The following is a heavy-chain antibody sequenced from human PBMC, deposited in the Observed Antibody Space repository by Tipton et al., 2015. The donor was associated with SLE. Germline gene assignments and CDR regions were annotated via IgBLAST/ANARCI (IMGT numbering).Heavy chain of an antibody. D-gene: IGHD3-3*01. J-gene: IGHJ4*02. CDR1: GFTFSSYW. CDR2: IKQDGSEK. Sequence: SLRLSCAASGFTFSSYWMSWVRQAPGKGLEWVANIKQDGSEKYYVDSVKGRFTISGDNAKNSLYLQMNSLRAEDTAVYYCARGVTIFGVVITHFDYWGQGALVTVSS. V-gene: IGHV3-7*01. CDR3: ARGVTIFGVVITHFDY.